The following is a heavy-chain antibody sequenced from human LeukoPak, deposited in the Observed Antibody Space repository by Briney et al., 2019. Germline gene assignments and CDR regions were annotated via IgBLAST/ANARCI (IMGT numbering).Heavy chain of an antibody. CDR3: AKDAKRNYDFWDRFDY. D-gene: IGHD3-3*01. CDR1: GFTFSTYA. V-gene: IGHV3-23*01. CDR2: ISGSGEST. Sequence: GGSLRLSCAAPGFTFSTYAMSWVRQAPGKGLEWVSAISGSGESTYYAGSMKGRFTISRDNSKNTLYLQMNSLRAEDTALYYCAKDAKRNYDFWDRFDYWGQGTLVTVSS. J-gene: IGHJ4*02.